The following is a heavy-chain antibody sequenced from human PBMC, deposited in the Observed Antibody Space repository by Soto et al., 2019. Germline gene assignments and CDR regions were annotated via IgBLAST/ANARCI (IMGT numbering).Heavy chain of an antibody. CDR3: ARESEDLTSNFDY. CDR1: GFTYTRYS. Sequence: GGSLRLSCAASGFTYTRYSMNWVRQAPGKGLEWVSSISSTTNYIYYGDSLKGRFTISRDNAKNSLCLEMNSLRAEDTAVYYCARESEDLTSNFDYWGQGTLVTVSS. CDR2: ISSTTNYI. J-gene: IGHJ4*02. V-gene: IGHV3-21*06.